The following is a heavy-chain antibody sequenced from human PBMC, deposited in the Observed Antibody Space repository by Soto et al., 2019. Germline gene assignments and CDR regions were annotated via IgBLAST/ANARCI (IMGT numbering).Heavy chain of an antibody. CDR3: ARVVPGAEAWFGP. CDR2: ISLYSDGT. D-gene: IGHD2-2*01. V-gene: IGHV1-18*01. CDR1: GYTFSKYG. J-gene: IGHJ5*02. Sequence: ASVKVSFKTSGYTFSKYGITWLRHGPGQPLEWLGWISLYSDGTNYAQKFQGRVSMTTDTSTTTAYMELRSLRSDDTAVYYCARVVPGAEAWFGPWGQGTLVTVSS.